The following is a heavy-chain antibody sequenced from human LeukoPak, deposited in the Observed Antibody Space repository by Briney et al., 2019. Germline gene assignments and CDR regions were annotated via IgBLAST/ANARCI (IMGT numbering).Heavy chain of an antibody. Sequence: GGSLRLSCAASGFTFSSYGMHWVRQAPGKGLEWVAFIRYDGSNKYYADSVKGRFTISRDNSKNTLYLQMNRLRAEDTAVYYCVRGQLWSYYHDYWGQGTLVTVSS. CDR3: VRGQLWSYYHDY. V-gene: IGHV3-30*02. J-gene: IGHJ4*02. D-gene: IGHD3-16*01. CDR1: GFTFSSYG. CDR2: IRYDGSNK.